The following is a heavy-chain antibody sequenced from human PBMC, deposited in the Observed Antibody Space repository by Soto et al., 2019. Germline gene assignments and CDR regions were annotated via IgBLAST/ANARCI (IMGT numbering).Heavy chain of an antibody. CDR2: ISNDGRGK. J-gene: IGHJ4*02. D-gene: IGHD2-15*01. Sequence: QVQLVESGGGVVQPGRSLRLSCAASGFTFTTYAIHWVRQAPGKGLEWVAVISNDGRGKYYADSVKGRFPISRDNSKNTLYLQMNSLRSDDTAVYYCARDQCFGGGRSCYYFDFWGQGTLVTVSS. V-gene: IGHV3-30*04. CDR3: ARDQCFGGGRSCYYFDF. CDR1: GFTFTTYA.